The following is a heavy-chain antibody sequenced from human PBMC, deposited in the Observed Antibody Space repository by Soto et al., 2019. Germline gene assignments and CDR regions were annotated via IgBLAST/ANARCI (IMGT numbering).Heavy chain of an antibody. CDR1: GFRFSIYS. V-gene: IGHV3-48*02. CDR2: ITSDTNTI. D-gene: IGHD6-19*01. Sequence: EVQLVESGGGLVQPGGSLRLSCAASGFRFSIYSMNWVRQAPGKGLEWSAYITSDTNTIKYADSVKGRFTISRDNAKNSLYLQMNSLRDEVTAVYYCARSVEGHFDYWGQGTVVTVSS. CDR3: ARSVEGHFDY. J-gene: IGHJ4*02.